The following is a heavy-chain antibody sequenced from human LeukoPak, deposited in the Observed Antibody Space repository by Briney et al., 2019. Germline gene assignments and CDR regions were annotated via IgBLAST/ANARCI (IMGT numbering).Heavy chain of an antibody. CDR1: GFTFSSYG. J-gene: IGHJ4*02. D-gene: IGHD6-19*01. V-gene: IGHV3-21*01. Sequence: GGSLRLSCAASGFTFSSYGMNWVRQAPGKGLEWVSVISSSSSDIYYTDSVKGRFTISRDNANNFLYLQVSSLRAEDTAVYYCATGYTSGTRIDYWGQGTLVSVSS. CDR3: ATGYTSGTRIDY. CDR2: ISSSSSDI.